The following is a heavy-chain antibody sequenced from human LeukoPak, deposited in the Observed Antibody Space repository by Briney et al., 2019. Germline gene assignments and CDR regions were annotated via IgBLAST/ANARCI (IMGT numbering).Heavy chain of an antibody. CDR1: GFTFSSYS. D-gene: IGHD6-13*01. V-gene: IGHV3-30*02. J-gene: IGHJ4*02. CDR2: IRYDGSNK. Sequence: GGSLRLSCAASGFTFSSYSMNWVRQAPGKGLEWVAFIRYDGSNKYYADSVKGRFTISRDNSKNTLYLQMNSLRAEDTAVYYCAKRHYSSSCLPDYWGQGTLVTVSS. CDR3: AKRHYSSSCLPDY.